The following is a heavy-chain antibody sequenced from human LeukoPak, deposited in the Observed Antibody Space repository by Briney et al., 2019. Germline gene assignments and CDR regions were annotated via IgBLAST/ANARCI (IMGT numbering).Heavy chain of an antibody. CDR2: ISVSNGNT. CDR3: ARDLAGIVGVTAWFDP. Sequence: GASVKVSCKASAYTCTSYAISWVRQAPGQGLEWMGWISVSNGNTNYAQKLQGRVTMTTDTSTNTAYMELRSLRFDDTAVYYCARDLAGIVGVTAWFDPWGQGTLVTVSS. CDR1: AYTCTSYA. V-gene: IGHV1-18*01. J-gene: IGHJ5*02. D-gene: IGHD1-26*01.